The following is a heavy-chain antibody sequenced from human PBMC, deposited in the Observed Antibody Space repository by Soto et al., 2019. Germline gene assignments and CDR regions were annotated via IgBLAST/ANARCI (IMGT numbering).Heavy chain of an antibody. J-gene: IGHJ5*02. Sequence: PSPTLSLTCTFSVSSIIGYYWTWIRKSPERGLEWMGYIHYSGSANYNPSLNSRLTMSVDRSKSQFSMKLASVTAADTAVYYSARGGDGSGLNWFDPWGQGTLVNVSS. CDR2: IHYSGSA. V-gene: IGHV4-59*12. CDR3: ARGGDGSGLNWFDP. CDR1: VSSIIGYY. D-gene: IGHD6-19*01.